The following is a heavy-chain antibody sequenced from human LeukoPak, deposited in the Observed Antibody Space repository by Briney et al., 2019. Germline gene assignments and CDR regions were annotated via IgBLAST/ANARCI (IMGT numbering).Heavy chain of an antibody. CDR1: GGSVTSTNW. CDR3: AREGGFYRPLDY. V-gene: IGHV4-4*02. J-gene: IGHJ4*02. Sequence: SGTLSLTCDVSGGSVTSTNWWTWVRQPPGKGLEWIGEVHLDGRTNHNPSLKSRLIMSVDLPENHISLRLTSVTAADTAVYYCAREGGFYRPLDYSGQGTLVTVSS. CDR2: VHLDGRT. D-gene: IGHD3-3*01.